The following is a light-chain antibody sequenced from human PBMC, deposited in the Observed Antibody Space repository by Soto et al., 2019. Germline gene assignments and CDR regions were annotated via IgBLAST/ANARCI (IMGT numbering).Light chain of an antibody. V-gene: IGKV1-5*03. CDR1: QSISSW. CDR2: KAS. CDR3: QQYNSYPWT. J-gene: IGKJ1*01. Sequence: DIQMTQSPSTLSASLGDRVTITCRASQSISSWLAWYQQKPGKAPKLLIYKASSLESGVPSRFRGSGSGTEFTLTISSLQPDDFEPYYCQQYNSYPWTFGQGTKVDIK.